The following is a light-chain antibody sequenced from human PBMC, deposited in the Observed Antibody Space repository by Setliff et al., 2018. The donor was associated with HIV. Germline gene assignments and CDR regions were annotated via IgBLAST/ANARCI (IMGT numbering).Light chain of an antibody. CDR2: DVN. J-gene: IGLJ1*01. Sequence: QSALTQPASVSGSPGQSITISCTGTSSDVGGYNYVSWYQQHPGKAPKVMIYDVNKRPSVVSNRFSGSKSGNTASLTISGLQAEDEADYHCSSYTGRSTFVFGTGTKVTVL. CDR3: SSYTGRSTFV. V-gene: IGLV2-14*01. CDR1: SSDVGGYNY.